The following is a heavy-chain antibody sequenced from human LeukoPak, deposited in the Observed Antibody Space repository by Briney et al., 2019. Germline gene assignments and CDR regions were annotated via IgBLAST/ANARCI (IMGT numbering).Heavy chain of an antibody. CDR1: GGSISSYY. J-gene: IGHJ5*02. CDR2: IYYSGST. CDR3: ARHLGYYDILTGYRGGNWFDP. V-gene: IGHV4-59*01. Sequence: SETLSLTCTVSGGSISSYYWSWIRQPPGKGLEWIGYIYYSGSTNYNPSLKSRVTISVDTSKNQFSLKLSSVTAADTAVYYCARHLGYYDILTGYRGGNWFDPWGQGTLVTVSS. D-gene: IGHD3-9*01.